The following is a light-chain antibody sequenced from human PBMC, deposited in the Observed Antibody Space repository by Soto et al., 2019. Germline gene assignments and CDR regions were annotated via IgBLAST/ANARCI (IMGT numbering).Light chain of an antibody. V-gene: IGLV2-8*01. J-gene: IGLJ1*01. Sequence: QSALTQPPSASGSPGQSVTISCTGTNNDIGFYNYVSWYQHHPGKAPKLLIYEVSKSPSGVPDRFSGSKSGNTASLTVSGLQPEDEADYYCCSFAGYNTDVFGTGTKVTVL. CDR1: NNDIGFYNY. CDR3: CSFAGYNTDV. CDR2: EVS.